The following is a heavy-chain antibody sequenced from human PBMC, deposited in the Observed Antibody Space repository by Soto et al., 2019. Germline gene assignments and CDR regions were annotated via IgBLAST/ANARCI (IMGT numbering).Heavy chain of an antibody. Sequence: SETLSLTCAVYGGSFSGYYWSWIRQPPGKGLEWIGEINHSGSTNYNPSLKSRVTISVDTSKNQFSLKLSSVTAADTAVYYCARSRFFGVVTPFDYWGQGTLVTVSS. CDR1: GGSFSGYY. V-gene: IGHV4-34*01. D-gene: IGHD3-3*01. CDR3: ARSRFFGVVTPFDY. CDR2: INHSGST. J-gene: IGHJ4*02.